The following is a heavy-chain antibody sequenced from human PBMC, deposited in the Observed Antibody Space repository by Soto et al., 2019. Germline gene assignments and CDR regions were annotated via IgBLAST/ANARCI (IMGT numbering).Heavy chain of an antibody. CDR3: ARAAHFYDSGTYYQPVDY. CDR2: ISWNSGSI. D-gene: IGHD3-22*01. J-gene: IGHJ4*02. CDR1: GFTFDNYA. V-gene: IGHV3-9*01. Sequence: SLRLSCAASGFTFDNYAMHWVRQTPGKGLEWVSGISWNSGSIGYADSVKGRFTISRDNAKNSLFLQMNSLRTEDTAFYYCARAAHFYDSGTYYQPVDYWGQGTLVTVSS.